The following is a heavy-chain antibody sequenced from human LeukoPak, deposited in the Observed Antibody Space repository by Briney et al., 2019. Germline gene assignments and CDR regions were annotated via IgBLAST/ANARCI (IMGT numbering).Heavy chain of an antibody. CDR2: IYYSGST. J-gene: IGHJ4*02. CDR3: AGEDRAVAGSFDY. V-gene: IGHV4-59*01. CDR1: GGSISSYY. D-gene: IGHD6-19*01. Sequence: SETLSLTCTVSGGSISSYYWSWIRQPPGKGLEWIGYIYYSGSTNYNPSLKSRVTISVDTSKNQFSLKLSSVTAADTAVYYCAGEDRAVAGSFDYWGQGSLVTVSP.